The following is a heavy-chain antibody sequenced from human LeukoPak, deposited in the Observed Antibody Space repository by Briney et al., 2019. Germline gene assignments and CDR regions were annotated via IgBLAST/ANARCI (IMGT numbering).Heavy chain of an antibody. CDR2: ISSSSSYI. J-gene: IGHJ4*02. CDR3: ARDLSYYDSSGYRY. V-gene: IGHV3-21*01. Sequence: GGSLRLSCAASGFTFSSYSMNWVRQAPGKGLEWVSSISSSSSYIYYADSVKGRFTISRDNAKNSLYLQMNSLRAEDTAVYYCARDLSYYDSSGYRYWGQGTLVTVSS. CDR1: GFTFSSYS. D-gene: IGHD3-22*01.